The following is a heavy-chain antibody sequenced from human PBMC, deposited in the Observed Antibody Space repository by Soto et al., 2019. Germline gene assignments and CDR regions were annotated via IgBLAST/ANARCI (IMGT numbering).Heavy chain of an antibody. CDR3: ARSRGVFDWFDP. D-gene: IGHD2-8*01. J-gene: IGHJ5*02. CDR1: GGTFSSYA. V-gene: IGHV1-69*01. CDR2: IIPIFGTA. Sequence: CKASGGTFSSYAISWVRQAPGQGLEWMGGIIPIFGTANYAQKFQGRVTITADESTSTAYMELSSLRSEDTAVYYCARSRGVFDWFDPWGQGTLVTVSS.